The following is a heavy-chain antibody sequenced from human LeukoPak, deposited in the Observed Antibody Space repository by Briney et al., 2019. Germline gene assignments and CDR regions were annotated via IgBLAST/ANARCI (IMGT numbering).Heavy chain of an antibody. CDR2: INPNSGGT. D-gene: IGHD3-22*01. CDR1: GYTFTGYY. J-gene: IGHJ4*02. V-gene: IGHV1-2*02. Sequence: ASVKVSCKASGYTFTGYYMHWVRQAPRQGLEWMGWINPNSGGTNYAQKFQGRVTMTRDTSISTAYMELSRLRSDDTAVYYCARDRSNYYDSSGYKQNWGQGTLVTVSS. CDR3: ARDRSNYYDSSGYKQN.